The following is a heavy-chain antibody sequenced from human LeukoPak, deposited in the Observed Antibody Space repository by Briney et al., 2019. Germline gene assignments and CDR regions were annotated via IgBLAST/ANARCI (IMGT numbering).Heavy chain of an antibody. CDR3: ANFGDVGY. Sequence: PGGSLRLSCAASGFSFSNYWMHWVRQAPGKGLVWVSRINTDGSGPSYADSMKGRFTISRDNAKNMLYLQMNSLRAEDTAVYYCANFGDVGYWGQGTLVTASS. D-gene: IGHD3-10*01. CDR1: GFSFSNYW. CDR2: INTDGSGP. J-gene: IGHJ4*02. V-gene: IGHV3-74*01.